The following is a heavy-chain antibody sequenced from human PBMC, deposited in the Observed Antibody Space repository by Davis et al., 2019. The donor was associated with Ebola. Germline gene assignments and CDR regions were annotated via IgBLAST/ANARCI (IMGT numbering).Heavy chain of an antibody. D-gene: IGHD2-2*02. CDR1: GGSISSYY. J-gene: IGHJ4*02. CDR3: ARERTWYCSSTSCYIDDRAFDY. Sequence: SETLSLTCTVSGGSISSYYWSWIRQPPGKGLEWIGYIYYSGSTNYNPSLKSRVTISIDTSKNQFSLKLSSVTAADTAVYYCARERTWYCSSTSCYIDDRAFDYWGQGTLVTVSS. CDR2: IYYSGST. V-gene: IGHV4-59*12.